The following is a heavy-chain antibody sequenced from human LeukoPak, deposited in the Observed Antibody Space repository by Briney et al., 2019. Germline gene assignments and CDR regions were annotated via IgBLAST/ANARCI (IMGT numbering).Heavy chain of an antibody. J-gene: IGHJ4*02. D-gene: IGHD3-10*01. Sequence: ASVKVSCKASGYTFTSYGISWVRQAPGQGLGWVGWISAYNGNTNYAQKLQGRVTITRNTSISTAYMELSSLRSEDTAVYYCARGLWFGDENPPYFDYWGQGILVTVSS. CDR3: ARGLWFGDENPPYFDY. CDR2: ISAYNGNT. V-gene: IGHV1-18*01. CDR1: GYTFTSYG.